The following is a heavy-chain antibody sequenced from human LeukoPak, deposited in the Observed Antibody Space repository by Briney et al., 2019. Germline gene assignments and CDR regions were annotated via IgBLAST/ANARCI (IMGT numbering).Heavy chain of an antibody. CDR1: GFTVRSNY. D-gene: IGHD5-12*01. CDR2: IYSGGNT. Sequence: PGGSLRLFCAASGFTVRSNYMSWVRQAPGRGLEGVSVIYSGGNTYYADSVKGRFSISRDNSKNTLYLQMNSLRAEDTAVYYCARESGYAVGDYWGQGTLVTVSS. CDR3: ARESGYAVGDY. V-gene: IGHV3-53*01. J-gene: IGHJ4*02.